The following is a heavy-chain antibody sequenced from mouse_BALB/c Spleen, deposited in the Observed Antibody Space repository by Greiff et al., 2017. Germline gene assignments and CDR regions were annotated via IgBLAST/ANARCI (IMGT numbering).Heavy chain of an antibody. Sequence: EVKVVESGGGLVKPGGSLKLSCAASGFAFSRYDMSWVRQTPEKRLEWVAYISSGGGSTYYPDTVKGRFTISRDNAKNTLYLQMSSLKSEDTAMYYCARHLYYYGSSYAMDYWGQGTSVTVSS. CDR1: GFAFSRYD. V-gene: IGHV5-12-1*01. CDR2: ISSGGGST. J-gene: IGHJ4*01. D-gene: IGHD1-1*01. CDR3: ARHLYYYGSSYAMDY.